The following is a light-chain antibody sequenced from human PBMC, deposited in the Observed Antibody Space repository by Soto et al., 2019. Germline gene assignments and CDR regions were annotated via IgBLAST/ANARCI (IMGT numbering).Light chain of an antibody. V-gene: IGLV2-14*01. J-gene: IGLJ3*02. Sequence: QSALTQPASVSGSPGQSIAISCTGTSSDVGGYDYVSWYQQHPGKAPKLMNYDVSNRPSGVSNRFSGSKSGNTASLTISGLQAEDEADYYCSSYTSSNSWVFGGGTKVTVL. CDR3: SSYTSSNSWV. CDR2: DVS. CDR1: SSDVGGYDY.